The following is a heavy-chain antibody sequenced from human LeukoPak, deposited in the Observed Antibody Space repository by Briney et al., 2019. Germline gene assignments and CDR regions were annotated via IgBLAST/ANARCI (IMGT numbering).Heavy chain of an antibody. J-gene: IGHJ4*02. CDR2: IYPNSGGT. CDR1: GYTFTGNY. D-gene: IGHD4-17*01. V-gene: IGHV1-2*02. CDR3: ARVLGYGDYPFDY. Sequence: ASVKVSCKASGYTFTGNYIHWVRQAPGQGLEWLGSIYPNSGGTSYAQKFQGRVTTTRDTSISTAYMELRRLKYDDTAVYYCARVLGYGDYPFDYWGQGTLVAVSS.